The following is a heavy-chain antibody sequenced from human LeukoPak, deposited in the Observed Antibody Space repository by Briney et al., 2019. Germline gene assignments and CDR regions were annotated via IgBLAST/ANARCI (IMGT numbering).Heavy chain of an antibody. CDR1: GFTFSSYA. CDR2: ISSNGGST. CDR3: ARALEGYCTNGVCYTTRPVHY. J-gene: IGHJ4*02. V-gene: IGHV3-64*01. D-gene: IGHD2-8*01. Sequence: GGSLRLSCAASGFTFSSYAMHWVRQAPGKGLEYVSAISSNGGSTYYANSVKGRFTISRDNSKNTLYLQMGSLRAEDMAVYYCARALEGYCTNGVCYTTRPVHYWGQGTLVTVSS.